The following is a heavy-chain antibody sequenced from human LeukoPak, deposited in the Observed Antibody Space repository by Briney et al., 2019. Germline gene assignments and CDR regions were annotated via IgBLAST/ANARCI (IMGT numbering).Heavy chain of an antibody. J-gene: IGHJ4*01. Sequence: GGSLRLSCAASGFTFSSYWMHWVRQAPGKGLVWVSRINTDGSSTTYADSVKGRFTISRDNAKNTLYLQMNSLRADDTAVYYCAKGLMGATPYYFDYXXXGTXVTVXS. CDR2: INTDGSST. V-gene: IGHV3-74*01. D-gene: IGHD1-26*01. CDR1: GFTFSSYW. CDR3: AKGLMGATPYYFDY.